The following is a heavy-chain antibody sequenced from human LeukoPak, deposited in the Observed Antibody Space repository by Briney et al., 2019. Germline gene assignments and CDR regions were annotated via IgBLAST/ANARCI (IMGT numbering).Heavy chain of an antibody. CDR3: AREEAAGRSSDN. D-gene: IGHD6-13*01. CDR2: ISTSGNT. CDR1: GGSISSYY. J-gene: IGHJ4*02. V-gene: IGHV4-4*07. Sequence: PSETLSLTCNVSGGSISSYYWSWIRQPAGKGLEWIGRISTSGNTNYNPSLKSRLSMSVDTSKNEFSLKLSSVTAADTVVYYCAREEAAGRSSDNWGQGTLVTVSS.